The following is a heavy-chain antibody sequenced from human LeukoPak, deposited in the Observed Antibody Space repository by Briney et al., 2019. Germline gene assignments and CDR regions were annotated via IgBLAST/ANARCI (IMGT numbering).Heavy chain of an antibody. CDR3: ARDYDGDQGY. Sequence: SETLSLTCAVYGGSFSGYYWSWTRQPPGKGLEWIGEINHSGSTNYNPSLKSRVTISVDTSKNQFSLKLSSVTTADTAVYYCARDYDGDQGYWGQGTLVTVSS. V-gene: IGHV4-34*01. CDR1: GGSFSGYY. D-gene: IGHD4-17*01. J-gene: IGHJ4*02. CDR2: INHSGST.